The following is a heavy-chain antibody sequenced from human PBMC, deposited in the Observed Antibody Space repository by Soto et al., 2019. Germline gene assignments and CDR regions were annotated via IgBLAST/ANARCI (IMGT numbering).Heavy chain of an antibody. D-gene: IGHD4-17*01. Sequence: QVQLVESGGGVVQPGRSLRLSCAASGFSFRYYGMHWVRQAPGKGLEWVALISYDGSDEYYADSVKGRFTISRDNSNNTLYLQMNSPKSEDTAVYYWAKDRRDYGGNIFDYWGQGTVVTVSS. CDR1: GFSFRYYG. J-gene: IGHJ4*02. CDR2: ISYDGSDE. CDR3: AKDRRDYGGNIFDY. V-gene: IGHV3-30*18.